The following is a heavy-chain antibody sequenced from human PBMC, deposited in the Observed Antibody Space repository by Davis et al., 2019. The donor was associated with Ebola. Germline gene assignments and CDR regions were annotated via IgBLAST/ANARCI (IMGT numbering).Heavy chain of an antibody. CDR1: GNTFTSYW. J-gene: IGHJ4*02. CDR3: ARHSCSSTSCYCDY. D-gene: IGHD2-2*01. V-gene: IGHV5-51*01. Sequence: PGGSLRLSCKDSGNTFTSYWIGWVRQMPGKGLEWMGIIYPDDSDTRYSPSFQGQVTISADKSISTAYLQWSSLKASDTAMYYCARHSCSSTSCYCDYWGQGTLVTVSS. CDR2: IYPDDSDT.